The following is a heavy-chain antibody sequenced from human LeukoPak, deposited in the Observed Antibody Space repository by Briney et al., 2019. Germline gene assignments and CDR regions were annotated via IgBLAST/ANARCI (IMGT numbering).Heavy chain of an antibody. V-gene: IGHV4-59*01. CDR2: IYYSGST. CDR1: GGSISSYY. D-gene: IGHD3-22*01. J-gene: IGHJ3*02. CDR3: ARAPWYYYDSSGYYFVGAFDI. Sequence: SETLSLTCTVSGGSISSYYWSWIRQPPGKGLEWIGYIYYSGSTNYNPSLKSRVTISVDTSKNQFSLKLSSVTAADTAVYYCARAPWYYYDSSGYYFVGAFDIWGQGTMVTVSS.